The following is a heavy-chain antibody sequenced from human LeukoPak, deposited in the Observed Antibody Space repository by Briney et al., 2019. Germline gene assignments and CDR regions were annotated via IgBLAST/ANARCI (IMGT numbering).Heavy chain of an antibody. J-gene: IGHJ4*02. CDR1: GFTVSSNY. Sequence: PGGSLRLSCAASGFTVSSNYMSWVRQAPGGGLEWVSVIYSSGSTYYADSVKGRFTISRDNSKNTLFLQMNSLRAGDTAVYYCARGTVTMVDYWGQGTLVTVSS. CDR3: ARGTVTMVDY. V-gene: IGHV3-66*01. D-gene: IGHD3-10*01. CDR2: IYSSGST.